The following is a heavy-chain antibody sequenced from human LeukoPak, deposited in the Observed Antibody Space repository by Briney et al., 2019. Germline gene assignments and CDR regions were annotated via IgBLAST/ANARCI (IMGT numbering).Heavy chain of an antibody. Sequence: GESLQISCKGSGYSFTSYWIGWVRQMPGKGLEWMGIIYPGDSDTRYSPSFQGQVTISADKSISTAYLQWSSLKASDTAMYYCARGYCSSTSCLEYWGQGTLVTVSS. CDR2: IYPGDSDT. J-gene: IGHJ4*02. CDR1: GYSFTSYW. V-gene: IGHV5-51*01. D-gene: IGHD2-2*01. CDR3: ARGYCSSTSCLEY.